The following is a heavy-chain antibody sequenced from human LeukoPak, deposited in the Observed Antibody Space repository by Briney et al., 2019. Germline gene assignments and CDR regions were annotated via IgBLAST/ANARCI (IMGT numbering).Heavy chain of an antibody. CDR2: IYYSGNT. V-gene: IGHV4-39*01. CDR1: GDSISSSSYF. J-gene: IGHJ3*02. CDR3: ARGVNI. D-gene: IGHD3-10*01. Sequence: SETLSLTCTVSGDSISSSSYFWGWIRQPPGKGLEWIGSIYYSGNTYYNPSLKSRVTISVDTSRNQFSLKLSSVTAADTALYYCARGVNIWGQGTMVTVSS.